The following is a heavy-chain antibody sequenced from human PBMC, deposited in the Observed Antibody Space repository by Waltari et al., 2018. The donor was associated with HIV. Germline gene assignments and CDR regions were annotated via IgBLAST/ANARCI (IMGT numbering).Heavy chain of an antibody. J-gene: IGHJ6*02. Sequence: QVQFHPWGAGLVQPSETLSPTCAVSGASLNDYNWNWVRQSPGKGRAWVGDSNHRGYSHYHPSLTGRVSMSVDTSKNQVSLRWTSVTAADTAVYYCTRYKWPGRGYYYGLDVWGQGTTVVVS. CDR3: TRYKWPGRGYYYGLDV. CDR2: SNHRGYS. D-gene: IGHD1-1*01. V-gene: IGHV4-34*01. CDR1: GASLNDYN.